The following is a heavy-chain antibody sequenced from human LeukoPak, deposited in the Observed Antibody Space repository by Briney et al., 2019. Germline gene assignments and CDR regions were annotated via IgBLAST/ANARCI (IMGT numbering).Heavy chain of an antibody. J-gene: IGHJ4*02. D-gene: IGHD3-22*01. CDR1: GGSISSYY. CDR2: IYYSGST. V-gene: IGHV4-59*08. CDR3: AGSTYYYDSSGYSHIDY. Sequence: SETLSLTCTVSGGSISSYYWSWIRQPPGKGLEWIGYIYYSGSTNYNPSLKSRVTISVGTSKNQFSLKLSSVTAADTAVYYCAGSTYYYDSSGYSHIDYWGQGTLVTVSS.